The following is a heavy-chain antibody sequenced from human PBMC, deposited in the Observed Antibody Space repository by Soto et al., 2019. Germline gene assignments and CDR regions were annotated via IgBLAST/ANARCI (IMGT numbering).Heavy chain of an antibody. CDR3: ARETWDIVVVPAALSSPDAFDI. J-gene: IGHJ3*02. Sequence: ASVKVSCKASGYTFTSYDINWVRQATGQGLEWMGWMNPNSGNTGYAQKFQGRVTMTRNTSISTAYMELSSLRSEDTAVYYCARETWDIVVVPAALSSPDAFDIWGQGTMVTVSS. V-gene: IGHV1-8*01. D-gene: IGHD2-2*01. CDR1: GYTFTSYD. CDR2: MNPNSGNT.